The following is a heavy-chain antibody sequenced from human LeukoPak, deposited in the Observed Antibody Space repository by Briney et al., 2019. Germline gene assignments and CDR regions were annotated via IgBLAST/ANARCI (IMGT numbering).Heavy chain of an antibody. CDR3: ARGLDYDSSGYFDY. D-gene: IGHD3-22*01. CDR1: GFTFSSYA. J-gene: IGHJ4*02. V-gene: IGHV3-64*01. CDR2: ISSNGGST. Sequence: GESLRLSCAASGFTFSSYAMHWVRQAPGKGLEYVSAISSNGGSTYYANSVKGRFTISRDNSKNTLYLQMGSLRAEDMAVYYCARGLDYDSSGYFDYWGQGTLVTVSS.